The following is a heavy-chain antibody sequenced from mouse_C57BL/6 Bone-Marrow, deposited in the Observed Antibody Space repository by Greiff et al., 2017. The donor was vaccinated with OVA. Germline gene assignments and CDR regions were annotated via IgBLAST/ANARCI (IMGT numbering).Heavy chain of an antibody. Sequence: QVQLQQPGAELVRPGTSVKLSCKASGYTFTSYWMHWVKQRPGQGLEWIGVIDPSDSYPNYNQKFKGKATLTVDTSSSTAYMQLSSLTSEDSAVYYCARSLYYYGTPFAYWGQGTLVTVSA. V-gene: IGHV1-59*01. CDR1: GYTFTSYW. CDR3: ARSLYYYGTPFAY. J-gene: IGHJ3*01. CDR2: IDPSDSYP. D-gene: IGHD1-1*01.